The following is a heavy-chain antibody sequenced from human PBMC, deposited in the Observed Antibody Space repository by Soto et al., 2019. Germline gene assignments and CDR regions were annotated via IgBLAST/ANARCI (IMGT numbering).Heavy chain of an antibody. D-gene: IGHD3-22*01. V-gene: IGHV1-69*01. Sequence: QVQLVQSGAEVQKPGSSVKVSCKASGGTFSSYAISWVRQAPGQGLEWMGGIIPIFGTANYAQKFQGRVTITADESTSRAYMELSSLRSEDTAVYYCARGYYYDSSGYYSNAYYFDYWGQGTLVTVSS. CDR1: GGTFSSYA. CDR2: IIPIFGTA. CDR3: ARGYYYDSSGYYSNAYYFDY. J-gene: IGHJ4*02.